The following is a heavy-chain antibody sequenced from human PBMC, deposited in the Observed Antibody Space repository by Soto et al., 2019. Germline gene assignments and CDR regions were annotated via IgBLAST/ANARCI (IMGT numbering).Heavy chain of an antibody. J-gene: IGHJ6*03. CDR1: GGSISSDY. Sequence: SETLSLTCTVSGGSISSDYWSWIRQPPGKGLEWIGYIYYTGSTNYNPSLKSRVIISVDTSKNQFSLKLTSVTAADTAVYYCATGDYYYFMDVWGKGTTVTVSS. CDR2: IYYTGST. V-gene: IGHV4-59*08. CDR3: ATGDYYYFMDV.